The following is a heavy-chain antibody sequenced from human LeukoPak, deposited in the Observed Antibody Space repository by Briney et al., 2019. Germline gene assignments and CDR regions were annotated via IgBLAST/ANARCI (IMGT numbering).Heavy chain of an antibody. CDR2: IDSSSNYI. V-gene: IGHV3-21*01. CDR3: ARGGSGYSYGKIDS. CDR1: GFTFSSYS. D-gene: IGHD5-18*01. Sequence: GGSLRLSCAASGFTFSSYSMNWVRQAPGKGLEWVSSIDSSSNYIFYADSVKGRFTISRDNAKNSLYLQMNSLRDEDTAVYYCARGGSGYSYGKIDSWGQGILVTVSS. J-gene: IGHJ4*02.